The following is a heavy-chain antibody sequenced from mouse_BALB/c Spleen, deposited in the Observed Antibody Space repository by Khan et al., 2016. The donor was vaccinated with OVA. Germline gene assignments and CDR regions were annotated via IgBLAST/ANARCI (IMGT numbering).Heavy chain of an antibody. D-gene: IGHD2-3*01. CDR3: ARDGSRYNYAMDY. J-gene: IGHJ4*01. Sequence: EVKLLESGPGLVKPSQSLSLTCTVTCYSITSAYAWNWIRQFPGNKLEWLGYISSSGSTNYNPALKSRISITRDTSKNQFFLQLNSVTTEDTATYYCARDGSRYNYAMDYWGQGTSVTVSS. CDR2: ISSSGST. CDR1: CYSITSAYA. V-gene: IGHV3-2*02.